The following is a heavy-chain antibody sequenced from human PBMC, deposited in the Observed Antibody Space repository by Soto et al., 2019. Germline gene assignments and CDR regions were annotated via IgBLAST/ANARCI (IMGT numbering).Heavy chain of an antibody. V-gene: IGHV5-51*01. Sequence: PGESLKISCKGSGYSFTSFWIGWVRQMPGKGLEWMGIIYPGDSDTRYSPSFQGQVTISADKSISTAYLQWSSLKASDTAMYYCARLDDILTGYDYFDYWGQGTLVTVSS. CDR1: GYSFTSFW. CDR2: IYPGDSDT. CDR3: ARLDDILTGYDYFDY. J-gene: IGHJ4*02. D-gene: IGHD3-9*01.